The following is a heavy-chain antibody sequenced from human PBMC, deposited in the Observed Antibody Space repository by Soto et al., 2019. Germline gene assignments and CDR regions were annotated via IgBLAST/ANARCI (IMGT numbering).Heavy chain of an antibody. J-gene: IGHJ6*02. CDR2: IKQEGSEK. V-gene: IGHV3-7*03. CDR1: GFTFTSYW. CDR3: ARDPAGYYYYYYGMDV. Sequence: GGSLRLSCAASGFTFTSYWMSGVRQAPGKGRGGVANIKQEGSEKNHVDSVKGRFTISRDNAKNSLYLQMNRLRAEATAVYYCARDPAGYYYYYYGMDVWGQGTTVTV.